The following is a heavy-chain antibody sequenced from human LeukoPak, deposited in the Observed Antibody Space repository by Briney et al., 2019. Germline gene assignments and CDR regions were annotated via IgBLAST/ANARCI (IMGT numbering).Heavy chain of an antibody. CDR2: INDSGST. J-gene: IGHJ4*02. D-gene: IGHD3-22*01. CDR1: GGSFRGYY. V-gene: IGHV4-34*01. CDR3: AMGITMSY. Sequence: SETLSLTCAVYGGSFRGYYWSWIRHPPGEGLEWIGEINDSGSTNYNPSLKSRLTISVDTAKHQFSLKLTSVTAADTAVYYCAMGITMSYWGQGTLVTVSS.